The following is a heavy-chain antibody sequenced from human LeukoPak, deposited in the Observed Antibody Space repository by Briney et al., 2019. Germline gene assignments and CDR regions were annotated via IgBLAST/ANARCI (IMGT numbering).Heavy chain of an antibody. Sequence: ASVKVSCKASGGTFSSYAISWVRQAPGQGLEWMGGIIPIFGTANYAQKFQGRVTITTDESTSTAYMELSSLRSEDTAVYYCARGPGTPHYFDYWGQGTLVTVSS. D-gene: IGHD1-1*01. V-gene: IGHV1-69*05. J-gene: IGHJ4*02. CDR1: GGTFSSYA. CDR2: IIPIFGTA. CDR3: ARGPGTPHYFDY.